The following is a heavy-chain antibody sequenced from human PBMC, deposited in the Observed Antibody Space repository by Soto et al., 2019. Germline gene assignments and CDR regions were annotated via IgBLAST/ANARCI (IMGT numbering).Heavy chain of an antibody. J-gene: IGHJ4*02. D-gene: IGHD3-10*01. CDR2: IYYSGST. CDR3: ARDGNPFGELLGSFDY. V-gene: IGHV4-59*01. Sequence: SETLSLTCTVSGGSISSYYWSWIRQPPGKGLEWIGYIYYSGSTNYNPSLKSRVTISVDTSKNQFSLKLSSVTAADTAVYYCARDGNPFGELLGSFDYWGQGTLVTVSS. CDR1: GGSISSYY.